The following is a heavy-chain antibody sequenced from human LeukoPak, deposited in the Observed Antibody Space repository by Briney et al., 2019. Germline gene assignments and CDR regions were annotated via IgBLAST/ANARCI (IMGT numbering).Heavy chain of an antibody. D-gene: IGHD5-12*01. CDR2: MNPNSGNT. V-gene: IGHV1-8*01. CDR3: ARGRNIVATIIGY. CDR1: GYTLTELS. J-gene: IGHJ4*02. Sequence: ASVKVSCKVSGYTLTELSMHWVRQATGQGLEWMGWMNPNSGNTGYAQKFQGRVTMTRNTSISTAYMELSSLRSEDTAVYYCARGRNIVATIIGYWGQGTLVTVSS.